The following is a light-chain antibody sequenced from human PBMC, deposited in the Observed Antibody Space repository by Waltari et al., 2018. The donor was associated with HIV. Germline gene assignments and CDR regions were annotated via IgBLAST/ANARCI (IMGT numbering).Light chain of an antibody. CDR3: QQRNSYPIT. V-gene: IGKV1-9*01. CDR1: QGISAY. J-gene: IGKJ5*01. CDR2: TAS. Sequence: DIQLTQSPSFLSASVGDRVTITCRASQGISAYLAWYQQKPGKAPKLLIHTASTLQGGVPSRFSGGGSGTEFTLTISSLQPEDFATYYCQQRNSYPITFGQGTRLEIK.